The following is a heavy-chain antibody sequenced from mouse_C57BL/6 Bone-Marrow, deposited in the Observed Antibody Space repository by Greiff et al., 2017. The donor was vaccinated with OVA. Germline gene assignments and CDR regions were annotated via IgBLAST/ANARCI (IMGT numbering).Heavy chain of an antibody. CDR1: GFTFSDYG. CDR3: ARHEERGNFDY. CDR2: ISNLAYSI. V-gene: IGHV5-15*01. Sequence: EVQLVESGGGLVQPGGSLKLSCAASGFTFSDYGMAWVRQAPRKGPEWVAFISNLAYSIYYADTVTGRFTISRENAKNTLYLEMSSLRSEDTAMYYCARHEERGNFDYWGQGTTLTVSS. J-gene: IGHJ2*01.